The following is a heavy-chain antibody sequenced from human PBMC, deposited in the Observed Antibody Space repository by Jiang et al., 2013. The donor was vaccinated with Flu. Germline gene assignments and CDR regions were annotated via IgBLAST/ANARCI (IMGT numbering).Heavy chain of an antibody. J-gene: IGHJ3*02. D-gene: IGHD1-26*01. V-gene: IGHV4-59*01. CDR3: ARLSGSYHAFDI. CDR2: IYYSGST. CDR1: GGSISSYY. Sequence: GSGLVKPSETLSLTCTVSGGSISSYYWSWIRQPPGKGLEWIGYIYYSGSTNYNPSLKSRVTISVDTSKNQFSLKLSSVTAADTAVYYCARLSGSYHAFDIWGQGTTVTVSS.